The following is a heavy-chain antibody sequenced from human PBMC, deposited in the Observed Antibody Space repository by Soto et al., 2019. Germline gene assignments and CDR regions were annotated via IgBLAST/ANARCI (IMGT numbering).Heavy chain of an antibody. CDR2: IKQDGSEE. Sequence: EVQLVESGGGLVQPGGSLRLSCAASGFIFSSSWMSWVRQAPGKGLEWVANIKQDGSEEYYVDSVKGRFTISRDNAKNSLYLQMNSLRSEDTAVYYCAREHRWARDYWGQGTLVTVSS. CDR1: GFIFSSSW. CDR3: AREHRWARDY. D-gene: IGHD1-26*01. V-gene: IGHV3-7*04. J-gene: IGHJ4*02.